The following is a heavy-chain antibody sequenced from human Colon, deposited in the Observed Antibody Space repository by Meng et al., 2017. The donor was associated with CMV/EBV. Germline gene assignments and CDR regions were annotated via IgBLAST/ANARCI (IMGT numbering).Heavy chain of an antibody. Sequence: SETLSLTCTVSGGSISNSAYNWGWIRQPPGAGLEWIGNIYYDGSAFYNPSLKSRVTISVDTSKNHFSLKLSSVTAADTAVYYCARFDFWSGYPLDYWGQGMLVTVSS. CDR3: ARFDFWSGYPLDY. CDR1: GGSISNSAYN. CDR2: IYYDGSA. V-gene: IGHV4-39*07. J-gene: IGHJ4*02. D-gene: IGHD3-3*01.